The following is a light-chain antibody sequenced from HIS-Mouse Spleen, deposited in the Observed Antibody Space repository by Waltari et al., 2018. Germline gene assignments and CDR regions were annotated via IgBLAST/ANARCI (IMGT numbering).Light chain of an antibody. J-gene: IGLJ2*01. CDR3: SSYAGSNNWGV. V-gene: IGLV2-8*01. Sequence: QSDLTQPPSASGSPGQSVTISCTGTSSDAGGYNYVSWYQQHPGKAPKLMIYEVSKRPSGVPDRFSGSKSGNTASLTVSGLQAEDEADYYCSSYAGSNNWGVFGGGTKLTVL. CDR1: SSDAGGYNY. CDR2: EVS.